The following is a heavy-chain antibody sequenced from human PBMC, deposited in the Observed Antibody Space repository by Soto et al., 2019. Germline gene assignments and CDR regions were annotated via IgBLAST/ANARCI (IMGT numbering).Heavy chain of an antibody. J-gene: IGHJ6*03. Sequence: SETLSLTCTVSGGSVSSGSYYWSWIRQPPGKGLEWIGCIYYSGSTNYNPSLKSRVTISVDTSKNQFSLKLSSVTAADTAVYYCATQFGELLMDVWGKGTTVTVSS. D-gene: IGHD3-10*01. CDR1: GGSVSSGSYY. CDR2: IYYSGST. V-gene: IGHV4-39*01. CDR3: ATQFGELLMDV.